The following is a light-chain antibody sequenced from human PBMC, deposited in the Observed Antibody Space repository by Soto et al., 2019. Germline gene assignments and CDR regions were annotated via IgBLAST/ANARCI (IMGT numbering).Light chain of an antibody. CDR1: SGDVGAYDY. J-gene: IGLJ1*01. Sequence: QSALTQPASVSGSPGQSIAISCTGTSGDVGAYDYVSWYQHHPDKAPKLMIYEVSNRPSGVSDRFSGSKSVYTATLTISGFQAEDEADYYCASHTTSDTRVFGTGTKVTVL. CDR3: ASHTTSDTRV. V-gene: IGLV2-14*01. CDR2: EVS.